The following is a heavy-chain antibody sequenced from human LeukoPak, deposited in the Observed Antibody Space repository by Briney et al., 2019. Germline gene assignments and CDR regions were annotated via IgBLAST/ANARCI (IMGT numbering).Heavy chain of an antibody. CDR1: GGSIGSYY. CDR3: ARATETFSWFLQH. V-gene: IGHV4-59*01. CDR2: LSNSGST. D-gene: IGHD6-13*01. J-gene: IGHJ1*01. Sequence: SETLSLTCFVSGGSIGSYYWSWIRQPPGKGLEWVGHLSNSGSTNYNPSLKSRVTISVDTSENQFSLKLNSVTAADTAVYYCARATETFSWFLQHWGQGTLVTVSS.